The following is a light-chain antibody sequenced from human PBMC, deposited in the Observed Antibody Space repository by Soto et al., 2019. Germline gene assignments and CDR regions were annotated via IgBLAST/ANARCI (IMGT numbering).Light chain of an antibody. CDR1: QSVSSN. CDR3: QQYENWPQLT. V-gene: IGKV3D-15*01. CDR2: GAS. Sequence: EIVITQSPATLSVSPGERATLSCSASQSVSSNLAWYQQKPGQAPRLLIYGASSRATGMPDTFSGSGSGTKFTLTISSLQSEDFAVYYCQQYENWPQLTFGGGTKVDIK. J-gene: IGKJ4*01.